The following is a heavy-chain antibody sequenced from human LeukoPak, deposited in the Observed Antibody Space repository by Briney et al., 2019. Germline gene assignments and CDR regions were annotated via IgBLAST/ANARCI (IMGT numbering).Heavy chain of an antibody. V-gene: IGHV4-61*02. CDR3: ARDRRFYYYDSSGYYNYFDY. CDR1: GGSISSGNYY. J-gene: IGHJ4*02. CDR2: IYTSGST. Sequence: SSETLSLTCTVSGGSISSGNYYWNWIRQPAGKGLEWIGRIYTSGSTNFNPSLKSRVTISVDTSKNQFSLKLSSVTAADTAVYYCARDRRFYYYDSSGYYNYFDYWGQGTLVTVSS. D-gene: IGHD3-22*01.